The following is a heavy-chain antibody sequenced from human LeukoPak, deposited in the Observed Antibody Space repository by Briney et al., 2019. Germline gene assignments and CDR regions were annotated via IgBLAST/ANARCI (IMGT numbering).Heavy chain of an antibody. J-gene: IGHJ4*02. CDR3: ARGVGKKYYDFWSGYYTGYSPFDY. Sequence: GGSLRLSCAASGFTFSDYYMSWIRQAPGKGLEGVSYISSSGSTIYYADSVKGRFTISRDNAKNSLYLQMNSLRAEDTAVYYCARGVGKKYYDFWSGYYTGYSPFDYWGQGTLVTVSS. D-gene: IGHD3-3*01. CDR2: ISSSGSTI. CDR1: GFTFSDYY. V-gene: IGHV3-11*01.